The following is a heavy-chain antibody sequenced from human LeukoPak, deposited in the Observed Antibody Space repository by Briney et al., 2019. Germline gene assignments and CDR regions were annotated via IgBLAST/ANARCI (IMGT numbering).Heavy chain of an antibody. J-gene: IGHJ6*03. Sequence: PSGTLSLTCAVCGGSFSGYYWSWIRQPPGKGLEWIGEINHSGSTNYNPSLKSRITISVDTSKNQFSLKLSSVTAADTAVYYCAREIRGITMVRGVQGSHMDAWGKGTTVTVSS. CDR2: INHSGST. D-gene: IGHD3-10*01. CDR3: AREIRGITMVRGVQGSHMDA. V-gene: IGHV4-34*01. CDR1: GGSFSGYY.